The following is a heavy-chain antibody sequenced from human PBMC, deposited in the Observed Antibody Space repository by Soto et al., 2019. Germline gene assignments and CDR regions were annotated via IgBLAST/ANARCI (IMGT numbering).Heavy chain of an antibody. CDR2: ISTDNSNT. V-gene: IGHV1-18*01. CDR1: GYIFSNYG. CDR3: ARSIGLPPVVGYFFDY. Sequence: QVQLVQSGAEVKKPGASVKVSCKASGYIFSNYGFTWVRQAPGQGLEWMGWISTDNSNTNYAQRFQGRVTMTTDTSTNTAYMELRNLRSDDTAVYFCARSIGLPPVVGYFFDYWGQGILVTVSS. D-gene: IGHD6-19*01. J-gene: IGHJ4*02.